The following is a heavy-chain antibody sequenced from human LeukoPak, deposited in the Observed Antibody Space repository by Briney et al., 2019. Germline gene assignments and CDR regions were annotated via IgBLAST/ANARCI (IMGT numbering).Heavy chain of an antibody. Sequence: GGSLRLSCAASGFTVSSNYISWVRQAPGKGLEWVANIKEDGSEKYYVDSVKGRFTISRDNAKNSLYLEVNSLRAEDTAVYYCGRVAYGNYVWGQGALVTVSS. D-gene: IGHD4-11*01. V-gene: IGHV3-7*05. CDR2: IKEDGSEK. J-gene: IGHJ4*02. CDR3: GRVAYGNYV. CDR1: GFTVSSNY.